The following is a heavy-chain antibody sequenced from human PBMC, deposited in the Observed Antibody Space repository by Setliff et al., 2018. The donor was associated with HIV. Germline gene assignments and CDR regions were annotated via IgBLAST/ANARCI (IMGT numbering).Heavy chain of an antibody. CDR1: GYTFTSYA. D-gene: IGHD1-26*01. Sequence: ASVKVSCKASGYTFTSYAVNWVRQAPGQGLEWVGWIHTNTGDPTYAQGFTGRFVFSFDTSVSTAYLQISGLKAEDTAVYYCATRGEQLYFYVMGVWGQGTTVTVSS. CDR3: ATRGEQLYFYVMGV. J-gene: IGHJ6*02. V-gene: IGHV7-4-1*02. CDR2: IHTNTGDP.